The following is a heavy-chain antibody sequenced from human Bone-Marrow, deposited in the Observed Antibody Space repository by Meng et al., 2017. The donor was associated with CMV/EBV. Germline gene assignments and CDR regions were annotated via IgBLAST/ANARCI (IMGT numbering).Heavy chain of an antibody. J-gene: IGHJ4*02. CDR1: GFTFTSYA. D-gene: IGHD4-23*01. CDR3: ARVVDARWYGDY. V-gene: IGHV3-23*01. CDR2: ISGSGDST. Sequence: CAAHGFTFTSYAITWVRRAPGEGLEWVSAISGSGDSTYYADSEKGRFNISRDNSKSTLYLQMNSLRAEDTAVYYCARVVDARWYGDYWGQGTLVTVSS.